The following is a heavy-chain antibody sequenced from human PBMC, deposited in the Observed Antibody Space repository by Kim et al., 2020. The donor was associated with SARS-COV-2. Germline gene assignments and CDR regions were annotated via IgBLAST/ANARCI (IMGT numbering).Heavy chain of an antibody. V-gene: IGHV3-11*04. Sequence: NKYSADSVKGRFTISRDNAKTSLYLQMNSLRAEDTAVYYCAREVEPVDYWGQGTLVTVSS. D-gene: IGHD1-1*01. CDR2: NK. J-gene: IGHJ4*02. CDR3: AREVEPVDY.